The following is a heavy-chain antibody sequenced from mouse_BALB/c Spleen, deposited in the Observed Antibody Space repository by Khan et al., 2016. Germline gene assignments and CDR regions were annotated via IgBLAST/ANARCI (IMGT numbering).Heavy chain of an antibody. V-gene: IGHV5-6-4*01. CDR2: ISSGGTYT. CDR3: TNIYDGYYEFPY. CDR1: GFIFSSYT. J-gene: IGHJ3*01. Sequence: EVELVESGGDLVKPGGSLKLSCAATGFIFSSYTMSWVRQTPEKRLEWVATISSGGTYTYYPDRVKGRFTISRDNAKKTLHLQMSSLKSEDTAMXYCTNIYDGYYEFPYWGQGTLVTVSA. D-gene: IGHD2-3*01.